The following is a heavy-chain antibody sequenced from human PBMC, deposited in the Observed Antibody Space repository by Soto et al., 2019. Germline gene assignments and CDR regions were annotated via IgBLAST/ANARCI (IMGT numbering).Heavy chain of an antibody. CDR3: ARAFPLGVPAAIPSLWFDP. D-gene: IGHD2-2*01. J-gene: IGHJ5*02. Sequence: GASVKVSCKASGYTFTSYAMHWVRQAPGQRLEWMGWINAGNGNTKYSQKFQGRVTITRDTSASTACMELSSLRSEDTAVYYCARAFPLGVPAAIPSLWFDPWGQGTLVTVSS. CDR1: GYTFTSYA. CDR2: INAGNGNT. V-gene: IGHV1-3*01.